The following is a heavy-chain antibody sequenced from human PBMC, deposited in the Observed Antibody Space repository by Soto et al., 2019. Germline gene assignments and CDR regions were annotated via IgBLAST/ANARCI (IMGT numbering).Heavy chain of an antibody. CDR3: ARITYYDILTGSYYYYAMDV. V-gene: IGHV3-53*01. Sequence: PRLSCAASGFTVGSNYMSWVRQAPGKGLEWVSVIYSEGTPYYADSVKGRFTISRENSNNTLYLHMNNLRAEDTAVYYCARITYYDILTGSYYYYAMDVWGQGTTVTVSS. CDR1: GFTVGSNY. J-gene: IGHJ6*02. D-gene: IGHD3-9*01. CDR2: IYSEGTP.